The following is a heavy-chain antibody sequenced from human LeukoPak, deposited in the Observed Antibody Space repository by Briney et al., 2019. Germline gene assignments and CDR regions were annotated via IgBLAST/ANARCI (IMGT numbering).Heavy chain of an antibody. CDR1: GFTFSSYS. Sequence: GGSLRLSCAASGFTFSSYSMNWVRQAPGKGLEWVSSISSSSSYIYYADSVKGRFTISRDNAKNSLYLQMNSLRAEDTAVYYCARDSRDIVVVPADYWGQGTLVTVSS. D-gene: IGHD2-2*01. CDR3: ARDSRDIVVVPADY. CDR2: ISSSSSYI. J-gene: IGHJ4*02. V-gene: IGHV3-21*01.